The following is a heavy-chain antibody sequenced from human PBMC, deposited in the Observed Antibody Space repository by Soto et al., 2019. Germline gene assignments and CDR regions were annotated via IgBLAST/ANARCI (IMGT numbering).Heavy chain of an antibody. CDR1: GFTFSSYG. CDR2: ISYDGSNK. D-gene: IGHD3-10*01. J-gene: IGHJ4*02. Sequence: GGSLRLSCAASGFTFSSYGMHWVRQAPGKGLEWVAVISYDGSNKYYADSVKGRFTISRDNSKNTLNLQMNSLRAEDKAVYYCAKDYGHGSGSLNFWGQGTLVTVSS. V-gene: IGHV3-30*18. CDR3: AKDYGHGSGSLNF.